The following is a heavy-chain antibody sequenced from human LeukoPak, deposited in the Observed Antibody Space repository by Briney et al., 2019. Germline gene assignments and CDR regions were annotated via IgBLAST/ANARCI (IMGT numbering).Heavy chain of an antibody. Sequence: ASVRVSCKVSGYTLTELSMHWVRQAPGQGLEWMGWINPNSGDTNYAQKFQGRVTMTRDTSISTAYMELSRLRSDDTAVYYCTRDLPQSIAARGWFDPWGQGTLVTVSS. J-gene: IGHJ5*02. CDR2: INPNSGDT. V-gene: IGHV1-2*02. CDR3: TRDLPQSIAARGWFDP. D-gene: IGHD6-6*01. CDR1: GYTLTELS.